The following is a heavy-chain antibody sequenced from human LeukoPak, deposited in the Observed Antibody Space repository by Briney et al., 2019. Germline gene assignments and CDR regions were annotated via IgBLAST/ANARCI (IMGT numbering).Heavy chain of an antibody. CDR3: ARDKRSIVVVVAATFPFGAFDI. V-gene: IGHV3-7*01. D-gene: IGHD2-15*01. CDR2: IKQDGSNK. CDR1: GFTFSSYW. J-gene: IGHJ3*02. Sequence: GGSLRLSCAASGFTFSSYWMSWVRQAPGKGLEWVANIKQDGSNKYYADSVKGRFTISRDNSKNTLYLQMNSLRAEDTAVYYCARDKRSIVVVVAATFPFGAFDIWGQGTMDTVSS.